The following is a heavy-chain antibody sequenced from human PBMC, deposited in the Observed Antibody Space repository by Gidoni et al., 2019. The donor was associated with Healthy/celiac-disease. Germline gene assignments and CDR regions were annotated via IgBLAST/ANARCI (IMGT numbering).Heavy chain of an antibody. CDR2: IWYDGSNK. D-gene: IGHD3-10*01. J-gene: IGHJ6*02. CDR1: GFTFSRYG. V-gene: IGHV3-33*01. CDR3: ARLWFGEPYYYYYGMDV. Sequence: QVQLVESGGGVVQPGRSLRLSCAASGFTFSRYGMRWVRQAPGKGLVWVAVIWYDGSNKYYADSLKGRFTISRDNSKNTLYLQMNSLRAEDTAVYYCARLWFGEPYYYYYGMDVWGQGTTVTVSS.